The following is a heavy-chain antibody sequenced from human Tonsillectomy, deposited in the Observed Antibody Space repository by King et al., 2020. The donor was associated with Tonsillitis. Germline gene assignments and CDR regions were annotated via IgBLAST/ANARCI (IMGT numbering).Heavy chain of an antibody. CDR1: GFTFSSYA. V-gene: IGHV3-23*04. CDR2: ISGRGDST. D-gene: IGHD3-22*01. J-gene: IGHJ3*02. Sequence: VQLVESGGGLVQPGGSLRLSCAASGFTFSSYAMSWVRQAPGKGLEWVSAISGRGDSTNYADSVKGRFTITRDNSKKTLFLQMNTLRAEDTAGYYCAKSTDTSGPGAFDIWGQGTMVTVSS. CDR3: AKSTDTSGPGAFDI.